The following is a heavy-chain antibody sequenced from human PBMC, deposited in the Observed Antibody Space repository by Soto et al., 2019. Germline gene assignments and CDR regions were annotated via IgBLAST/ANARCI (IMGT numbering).Heavy chain of an antibody. CDR3: TTAQIDFWSGYLIGAFDY. J-gene: IGHJ4*02. CDR2: IKSKTDGGTT. Sequence: EVQLVESGGGLVKPGGSLRLSCAASGFTFSNAWMSWVRQAPGKGLEWVGRIKSKTDGGTTDYAAPVKGRFTISRDDSKNTLYLPMNSLKTEDTAVYYCTTAQIDFWSGYLIGAFDYWGQGTLVTVSS. CDR1: GFTFSNAW. D-gene: IGHD3-3*01. V-gene: IGHV3-15*01.